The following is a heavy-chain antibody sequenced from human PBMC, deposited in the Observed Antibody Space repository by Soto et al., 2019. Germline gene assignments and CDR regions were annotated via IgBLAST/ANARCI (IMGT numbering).Heavy chain of an antibody. D-gene: IGHD2-21*01. Sequence: GGSLRLSCAASGFTFSSYAMSWVRQAPGKGLEWVSGISAGGGGTFYADSVKGRFTISRDNSKNTLYLQMNSLRVDDTAVFYCAKDRRYCGGDCSAKYFQHWGQGTLVTVSS. V-gene: IGHV3-23*01. J-gene: IGHJ1*01. CDR1: GFTFSSYA. CDR3: AKDRRYCGGDCSAKYFQH. CDR2: ISAGGGGT.